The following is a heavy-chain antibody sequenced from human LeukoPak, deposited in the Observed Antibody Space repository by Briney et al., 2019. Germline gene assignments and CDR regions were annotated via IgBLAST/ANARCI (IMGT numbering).Heavy chain of an antibody. D-gene: IGHD3-3*01. CDR3: ARDRSAYYDFWSGYYTGPEYDAFDI. Sequence: GRSLRLSCAASGFTFSSDGMHWGRQAPGKGLEWVAVIWYDGSNKYYADSVKGRFTISRDNSKNTLYLQMNSLRAEDTAVYYCARDRSAYYDFWSGYYTGPEYDAFDIWGQGTMVTVSS. CDR2: IWYDGSNK. J-gene: IGHJ3*02. V-gene: IGHV3-33*01. CDR1: GFTFSSDG.